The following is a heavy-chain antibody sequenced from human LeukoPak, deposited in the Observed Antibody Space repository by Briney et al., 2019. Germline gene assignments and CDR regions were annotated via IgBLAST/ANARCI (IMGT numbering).Heavy chain of an antibody. V-gene: IGHV4-59*11. CDR1: VASINSHY. J-gene: IGHJ4*02. D-gene: IGHD2/OR15-2a*01. CDR2: IYYSGST. CDR3: ARVTLSLGPFDY. Sequence: SETLSLTCTVSVASINSHYWSWIRQPPGKGLEWIAYIYYSGSTSYNPSFKSRVTMSVDTSKNQFSLRLKSVTAADTAVYYCARVTLSLGPFDYWGQGTLVTLSS.